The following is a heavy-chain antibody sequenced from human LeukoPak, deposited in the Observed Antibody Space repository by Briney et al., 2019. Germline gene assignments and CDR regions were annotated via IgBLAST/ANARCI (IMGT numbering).Heavy chain of an antibody. J-gene: IGHJ4*02. D-gene: IGHD5-24*01. CDR3: ARKMATTGETDY. Sequence: ASVKVSRKASGYTFTSYGISWVRQAPGQGLEWMGWISAYNGNTNYAQKLQGRVTMTADTSTSTAYMELRSLRSDDTAVYYCARKMATTGETDYWGQGTLVTVSS. CDR2: ISAYNGNT. V-gene: IGHV1-18*01. CDR1: GYTFTSYG.